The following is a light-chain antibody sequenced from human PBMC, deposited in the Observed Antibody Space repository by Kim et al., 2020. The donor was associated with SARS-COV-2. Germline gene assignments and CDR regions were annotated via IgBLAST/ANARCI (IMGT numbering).Light chain of an antibody. CDR3: QQLHRYPST. CDR2: TAS. V-gene: IGKV1-9*01. CDR1: QGISRD. Sequence: IQLTQSPSSLSASGGDRVTITCRASQGISRDLAWYQQKAGTAPKLLIYTASTLQSGVPSRFSGSGSGTDFTLTVSSLQPEDVATYYCQQLHRYPSTFGQGTRLEIK. J-gene: IGKJ5*01.